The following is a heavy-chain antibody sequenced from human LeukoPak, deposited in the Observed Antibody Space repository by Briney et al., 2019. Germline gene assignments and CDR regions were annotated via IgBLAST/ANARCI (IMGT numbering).Heavy chain of an antibody. D-gene: IGHD5-18*01. V-gene: IGHV3-64D*06. J-gene: IGHJ4*02. CDR1: GFTFTYYA. CDR2: ISIDGCSK. CDR3: VKEGAYSYDY. Sequence: GVSLRLSCSASGFTFTYYAMHWVRQAPGKGLEYVSTISIDGCSKYYADFVKGRFSIDRDNSKNSLHLQMRSLRAEDTAVYDCVKEGAYSYDYWGQGTLVTVSS.